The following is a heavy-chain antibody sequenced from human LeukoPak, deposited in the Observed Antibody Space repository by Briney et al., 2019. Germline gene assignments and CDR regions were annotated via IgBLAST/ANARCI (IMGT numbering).Heavy chain of an antibody. CDR2: IWYDGSNK. D-gene: IGHD5-24*01. CDR3: ARDRRDGYNAFDY. V-gene: IGHV3-33*01. J-gene: IGHJ4*02. CDR1: GFTFSSYG. Sequence: GGSLRLSCAASGFTFSSYGMHWVRQAPGKGLEWVAVIWYDGSNKYYADSVKGRFTISRDNSKNTLYLQMNSPRAEDTAVYYCARDRRDGYNAFDYWGQGTLVTVSS.